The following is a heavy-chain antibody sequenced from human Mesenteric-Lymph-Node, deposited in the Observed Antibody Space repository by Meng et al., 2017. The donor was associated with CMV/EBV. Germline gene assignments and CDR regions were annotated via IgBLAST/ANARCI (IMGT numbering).Heavy chain of an antibody. Sequence: FSGYYWSWIRQPPGKGLEWIGEINQSGNINYNPSLKSRVTISVDTSKKHFSLKLSSVTAADTAVYYCARRVYGGWAEPAAMRVNFDYWGQGALVTVSS. J-gene: IGHJ4*02. CDR1: FSGYY. CDR2: INQSGNI. D-gene: IGHD2-2*01. V-gene: IGHV4-34*01. CDR3: ARRVYGGWAEPAAMRVNFDY.